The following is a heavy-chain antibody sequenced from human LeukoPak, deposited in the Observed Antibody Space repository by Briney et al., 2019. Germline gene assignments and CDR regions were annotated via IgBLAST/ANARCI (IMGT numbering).Heavy chain of an antibody. D-gene: IGHD6-13*01. Sequence: GGSLRLSCAASGFTFSDYYMSWIRQAPGKGQEWVSYISSSGSTIYYADSVKGRFTISRDNAKNSLYLQMNSLRAEDTAVYYCARDSSWYYFDYWGQGTLVTVSS. J-gene: IGHJ4*02. CDR1: GFTFSDYY. CDR3: ARDSSWYYFDY. V-gene: IGHV3-11*01. CDR2: ISSSGSTI.